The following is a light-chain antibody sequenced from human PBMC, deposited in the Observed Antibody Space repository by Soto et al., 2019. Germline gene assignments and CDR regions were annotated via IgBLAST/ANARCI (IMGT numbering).Light chain of an antibody. CDR2: GAS. J-gene: IGKJ3*01. CDR3: QQYGSSPLLT. V-gene: IGKV3-20*01. Sequence: EIVLTQSPGTLSLSPGERATLSCRASQSVSSSYLAWYQQKPGQAPRLLLYGASSRATGITDRFSGSGSGTDFTLTISRMEPEEFAVYYCQQYGSSPLLTFGPGTKVDIK. CDR1: QSVSSSY.